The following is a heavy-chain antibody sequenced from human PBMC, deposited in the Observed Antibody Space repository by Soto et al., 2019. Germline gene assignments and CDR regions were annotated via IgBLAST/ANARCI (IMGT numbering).Heavy chain of an antibody. J-gene: IGHJ4*02. Sequence: QLQLQESGPGLVKPSETLSLTCTVSGGSISSSSYYWTWIRQPPGKGLEWIGEINDSGGTDYNPSLKSRVTISLDTSKNQLSLKLSSVTAADTAVYYCARGRKGFSSSCYVDWGQGTLVTVSS. D-gene: IGHD6-13*01. CDR3: ARGRKGFSSSCYVD. CDR1: GGSISSSSYY. V-gene: IGHV4-39*07. CDR2: INDSGGT.